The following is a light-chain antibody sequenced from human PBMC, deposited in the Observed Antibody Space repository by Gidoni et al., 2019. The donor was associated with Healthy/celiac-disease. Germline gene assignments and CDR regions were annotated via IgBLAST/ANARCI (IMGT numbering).Light chain of an antibody. CDR1: QSVSSY. CDR3: QQRSNWPLMYT. CDR2: DAS. V-gene: IGKV3-11*01. Sequence: DIVLTQSPATLSLSPGERATLSCRASQSVSSYLAWYQQKPGQATRLLIYDASNRATGIPARFSGSGSGTDFTLTISSLEPEDFAVYYCQQRSNWPLMYTFGQGTKLEIK. J-gene: IGKJ2*01.